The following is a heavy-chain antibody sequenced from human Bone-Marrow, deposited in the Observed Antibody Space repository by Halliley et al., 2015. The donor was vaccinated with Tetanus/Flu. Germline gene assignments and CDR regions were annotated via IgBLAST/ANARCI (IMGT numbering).Heavy chain of an antibody. CDR3: ARGISGY. CDR2: IGGSGDST. Sequence: GKRVEWVSSIGGSGDSTDYADSVKGRFTISRDKSKKALYLQMNTLRVEDSAVYYCARGISGYWGQGTLVTVSS. D-gene: IGHD3-10*01. V-gene: IGHV3-23*01. J-gene: IGHJ4*02.